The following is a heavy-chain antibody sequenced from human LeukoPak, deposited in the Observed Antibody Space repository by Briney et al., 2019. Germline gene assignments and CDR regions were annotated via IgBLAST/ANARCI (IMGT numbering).Heavy chain of an antibody. CDR3: ARDRLGGEQWLHVFDP. Sequence: GASVKVSCKASGYTFTSYGISWVRQAPGQGLEWMGWISAYNGNTNYAQKLQGRVTMTTDTSTSTAYMELRSLRSDDTAVYYCARDRLGGEQWLHVFDPWGQGTLVTVSS. J-gene: IGHJ5*02. V-gene: IGHV1-18*01. CDR1: GYTFTSYG. D-gene: IGHD6-19*01. CDR2: ISAYNGNT.